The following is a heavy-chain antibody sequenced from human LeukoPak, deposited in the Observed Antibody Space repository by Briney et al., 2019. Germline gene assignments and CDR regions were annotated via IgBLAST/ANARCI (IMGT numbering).Heavy chain of an antibody. J-gene: IGHJ6*03. Sequence: GGSLRLSCAASGFTFSSYGMHWVRQAPGKGLEWVAFIRYDGSNKYYADSVKGRFTISRDNSKNTLYLQMNSLRAEDTAVYYCAKVWRTMVRGVIGYYYYYMDVWGKGTTVTISS. CDR2: IRYDGSNK. D-gene: IGHD3-10*01. CDR1: GFTFSSYG. CDR3: AKVWRTMVRGVIGYYYYYMDV. V-gene: IGHV3-30*02.